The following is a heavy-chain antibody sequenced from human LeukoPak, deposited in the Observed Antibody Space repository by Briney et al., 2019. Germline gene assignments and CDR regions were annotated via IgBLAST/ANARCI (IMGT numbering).Heavy chain of an antibody. V-gene: IGHV3-7*01. Sequence: GGSLRLSCAASGLTFSSYSMNWVRQAPGKGLEWVANIKQDGSEKYYVDSVKGRFTISRDNAKNSLYLQMNSLKAEDTAVYYCARYGNGAWLGHYAFDMWGQGTMVTVSS. J-gene: IGHJ3*02. D-gene: IGHD6-19*01. CDR1: GLTFSSYS. CDR3: ARYGNGAWLGHYAFDM. CDR2: IKQDGSEK.